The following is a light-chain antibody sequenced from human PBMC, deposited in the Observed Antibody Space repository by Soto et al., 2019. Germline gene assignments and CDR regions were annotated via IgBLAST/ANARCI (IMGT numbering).Light chain of an antibody. Sequence: EIVMTQSPGTLSVSPGERATLSCRASQSVSSNLAWYQQKPGQAPSLLIYGASTRVTGIPARFSGSGSGTEFALTISSLQSEDFAVYYCQQYNNWPRTFGQGTKVEIK. CDR2: GAS. V-gene: IGKV3-15*01. CDR1: QSVSSN. CDR3: QQYNNWPRT. J-gene: IGKJ1*01.